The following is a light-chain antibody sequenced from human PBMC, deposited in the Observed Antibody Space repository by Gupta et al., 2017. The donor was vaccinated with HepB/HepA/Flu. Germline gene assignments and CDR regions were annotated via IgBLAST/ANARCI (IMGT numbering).Light chain of an antibody. Sequence: SVSGSPGQSITISCTVTSSDVGYYNYVSWYQQHPGKAPKLMIYDVRNRPSGVSNRFSGSKSGNTASLTISGRRAEDEADYYCSSYTSSNTVVFGGGSKLTVL. CDR1: SSDVGYYNY. V-gene: IGLV2-14*04. CDR3: SSYTSSNTVV. J-gene: IGLJ2*01. CDR2: DVR.